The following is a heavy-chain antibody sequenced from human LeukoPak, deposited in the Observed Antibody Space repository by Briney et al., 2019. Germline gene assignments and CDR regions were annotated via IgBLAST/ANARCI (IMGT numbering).Heavy chain of an antibody. V-gene: IGHV1-2*02. D-gene: IGHD2-2*01. CDR3: TRDHCTSINCYEYNYYGMDV. J-gene: IGHJ6*02. CDR1: GYTFTAYY. CDR2: INPNSGGT. Sequence: ASVKVSCKASGYTFTAYYIHWVRRAPGQGLEWMGWINPNSGGTESAQKFQGRVTMTRDTSINTAYMELSRLRSDDTAVYYCTRDHCTSINCYEYNYYGMDVWGQGTTVTVSS.